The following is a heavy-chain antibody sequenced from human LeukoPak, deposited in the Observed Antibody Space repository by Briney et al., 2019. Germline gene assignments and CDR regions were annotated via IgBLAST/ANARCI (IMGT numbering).Heavy chain of an antibody. CDR1: GFTFSSYW. Sequence: GGSLRLSCAASGFTFSSYWMHWVRHAPGKGLVWVSRINSEGRSTIYADSVKGRFTISRDNVNNMLYLHRNSLRAEDTEVYYCASFGISWRSSYWGQGTLVTVSS. CDR2: INSEGRST. CDR3: ASFGISWRSSY. V-gene: IGHV3-74*01. J-gene: IGHJ4*02. D-gene: IGHD2-21*01.